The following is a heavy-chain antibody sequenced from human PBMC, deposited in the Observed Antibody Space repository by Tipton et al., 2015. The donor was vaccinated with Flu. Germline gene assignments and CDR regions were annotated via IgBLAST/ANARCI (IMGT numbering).Heavy chain of an antibody. V-gene: IGHV4-38-2*01. CDR1: GYPISSGYY. Sequence: LRLSCAVSGYPISSGYYWGWIRQPPGKGLEWIGSIYHSGSTYYNPSLKSRVTISVDTSKNQFSLKLSSVTAADTAVYYCAGQRLILDDSSGYYDYWGQGTLVTVSS. J-gene: IGHJ4*02. D-gene: IGHD3-22*01. CDR3: AGQRLILDDSSGYYDY. CDR2: IYHSGST.